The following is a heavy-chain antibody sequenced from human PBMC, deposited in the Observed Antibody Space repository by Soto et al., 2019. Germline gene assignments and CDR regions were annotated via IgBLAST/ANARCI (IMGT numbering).Heavy chain of an antibody. CDR1: GFTFSSYA. Sequence: PGGSLRLSCAASGFTFSSYAMSWVRQAPGEGLEWVSAISGSGGSTYYADSVKGRFTISRDNSKNTLYLQMNSLRAEDTAVYYCAKDRRGSVVIPFDAFDIWGQGTMVTVSS. D-gene: IGHD3-22*01. CDR2: ISGSGGST. J-gene: IGHJ3*02. V-gene: IGHV3-23*01. CDR3: AKDRRGSVVIPFDAFDI.